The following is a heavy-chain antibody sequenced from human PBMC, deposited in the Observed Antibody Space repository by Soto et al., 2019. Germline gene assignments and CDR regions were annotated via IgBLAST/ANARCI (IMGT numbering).Heavy chain of an antibody. Sequence: QLQLQESGPGLVRPSETLSLSCTVSGGSISSNSYYWGWIRQPPGKGLEWIGCIHYSGSTYYNPSLRSPVTSSVDTSKNHFSLKVSSVTAADTAVYYCSRRLFSSTWPSYFDYWGQGTLVTGSS. V-gene: IGHV4-39*02. CDR2: IHYSGST. D-gene: IGHD6-13*01. J-gene: IGHJ4*02. CDR1: GGSISSNSYY. CDR3: SRRLFSSTWPSYFDY.